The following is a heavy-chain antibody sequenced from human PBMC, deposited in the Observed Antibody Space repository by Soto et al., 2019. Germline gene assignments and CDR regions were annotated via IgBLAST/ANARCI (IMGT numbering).Heavy chain of an antibody. J-gene: IGHJ5*02. Sequence: QLQLQESGSGLVKPSQTLSLTGVVSGGSTSSVGYSWGWTRQPPGKGLEWIGYIYHSGSTYYNPSLKSRVTISVDRSKNQFSLKLSSVTAADTAVYYCARVPGPWGQGTLVTVSS. CDR3: ARVPGP. D-gene: IGHD7-27*01. V-gene: IGHV4-30-2*01. CDR2: IYHSGST. CDR1: GGSTSSVGYS.